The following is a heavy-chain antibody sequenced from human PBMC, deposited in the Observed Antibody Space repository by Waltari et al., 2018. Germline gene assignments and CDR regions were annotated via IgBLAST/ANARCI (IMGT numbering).Heavy chain of an antibody. CDR1: GFTFSRYA. J-gene: IGHJ4*02. V-gene: IGHV3-23*01. CDR2: ISGSGGST. Sequence: EVQLLESGGGLVQPGGSLRLSCAASGFTFSRYAMSWVRKAPGKGLEWVSAISGSGGSTSYADSVKGRFTISRDNSKNTLYLQMNSLRAEDTAVYYCAKDQYYYDSSGSYFDYWGQGTLVTVSS. D-gene: IGHD3-22*01. CDR3: AKDQYYYDSSGSYFDY.